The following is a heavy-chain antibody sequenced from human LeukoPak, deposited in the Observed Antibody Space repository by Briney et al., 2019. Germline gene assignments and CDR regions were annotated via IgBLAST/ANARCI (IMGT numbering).Heavy chain of an antibody. V-gene: IGHV4-34*01. CDR1: GVSFSGYY. Sequence: PSETLSLTCAVYGVSFSGYYWSWIRQPPGKGLEGSGEINHRGSTNYSPSLKSRVTISVDTSKNQFSLKMTPVPPADPAVSSCARGATPRYIGYGSGCMDVWGQGTTVTVSS. J-gene: IGHJ6*02. D-gene: IGHD3-10*01. CDR2: INHRGST. CDR3: ARGATPRYIGYGSGCMDV.